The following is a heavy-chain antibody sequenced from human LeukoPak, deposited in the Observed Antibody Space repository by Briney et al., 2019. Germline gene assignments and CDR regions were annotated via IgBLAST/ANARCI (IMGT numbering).Heavy chain of an antibody. D-gene: IGHD5-18*01. J-gene: IGHJ2*01. CDR1: GFTFSSYW. CDR2: INSDGSST. Sequence: GGSLRLSCAASGFTFSSYWMHWVRQAPGKGLVWVSRINSDGSSTSYADSVKGRFTNSRDNAKNTLYLQMNSLRAEDTAVYYCARDPWIQLWLSEKDWYFDLWGRGTLVTVSS. V-gene: IGHV3-74*01. CDR3: ARDPWIQLWLSEKDWYFDL.